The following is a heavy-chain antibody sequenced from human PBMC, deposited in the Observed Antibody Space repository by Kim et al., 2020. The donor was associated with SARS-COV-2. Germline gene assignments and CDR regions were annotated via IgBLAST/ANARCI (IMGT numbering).Heavy chain of an antibody. D-gene: IGHD1-26*01. CDR2: IIPIFGPA. CDR3: ARGGGDGYYAYNWFDP. V-gene: IGHV1-69*13. J-gene: IGHJ5*02. Sequence: SVKVSCKASGGTFSSYAISWVRQAPGQGLEWMGGIIPIFGPANYAQKFQGRVTITADESTSTAYMELSSLRSEDTAVYYCARGGGDGYYAYNWFDPWGQGTLVTVSA. CDR1: GGTFSSYA.